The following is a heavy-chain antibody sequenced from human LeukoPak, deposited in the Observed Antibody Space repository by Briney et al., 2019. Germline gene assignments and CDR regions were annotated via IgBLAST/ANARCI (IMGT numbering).Heavy chain of an antibody. CDR1: GYRFTSYW. V-gene: IGHV5-51*01. D-gene: IGHD3-10*01. CDR3: ARHLYGSGSYYNLPGD. J-gene: IGHJ4*02. Sequence: GESLKISCKGSGYRFTSYWIGWVRQMPGKGLEWMGIIYPGDSDTRYSPSFQGQVTISADKSISTAYLQWSSLKASDTAMYYCARHLYGSGSYYNLPGDWGQGTLSPSPQ. CDR2: IYPGDSDT.